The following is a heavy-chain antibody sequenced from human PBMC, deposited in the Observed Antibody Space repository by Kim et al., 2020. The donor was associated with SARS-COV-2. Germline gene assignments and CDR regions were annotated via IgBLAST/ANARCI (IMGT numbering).Heavy chain of an antibody. CDR2: VYYIGTS. Sequence: SETLSLTCTVSGASISSSSYYWYWIRQSPGKGLEWIASVYYIGTSYYNPSLESRATISVDTSKNQFSLKLRSVTAADTSVYYCARRASSWSFDSWGQGALVTVSS. CDR3: ARRASSWSFDS. CDR1: GASISSSSYY. V-gene: IGHV4-39*01. J-gene: IGHJ4*02.